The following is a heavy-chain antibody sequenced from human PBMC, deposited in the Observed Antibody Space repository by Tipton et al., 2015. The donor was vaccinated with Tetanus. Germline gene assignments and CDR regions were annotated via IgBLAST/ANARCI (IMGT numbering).Heavy chain of an antibody. CDR2: INHSGST. CDR3: ARGSESSPSFDY. V-gene: IGHV4-34*01. CDR1: GGSFSGYY. Sequence: TLSLTCAVYGGSFSGYYWSWIRQPPGKGLEWIGEINHSGSTNYNPSLKSRVTISVDTSKNQFSLKLSSVTAADTAVYYCARGSESSPSFDYWGQGTLVTVSS. D-gene: IGHD6-6*01. J-gene: IGHJ4*02.